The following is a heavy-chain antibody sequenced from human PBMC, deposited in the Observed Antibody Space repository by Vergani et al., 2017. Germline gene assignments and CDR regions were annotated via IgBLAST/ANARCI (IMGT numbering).Heavy chain of an antibody. Sequence: QVQLQQWGAGLLKPSETLSLTCAVYGGSFSGYYWSWIRQPPGKGLEWIGEINHSGSTNYNPSLKSRVTISVDTSKNQFSLKLSSVTATGTAVYYWAGGGAPMVRGVPSGSYYFDYWGQGTLVTVSS. D-gene: IGHD3-10*01. CDR3: AGGGAPMVRGVPSGSYYFDY. CDR1: GGSFSGYY. CDR2: INHSGST. J-gene: IGHJ4*02. V-gene: IGHV4-34*01.